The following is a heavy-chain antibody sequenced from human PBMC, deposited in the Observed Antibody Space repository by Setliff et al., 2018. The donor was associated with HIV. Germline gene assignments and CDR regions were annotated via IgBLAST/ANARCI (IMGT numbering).Heavy chain of an antibody. J-gene: IGHJ1*01. V-gene: IGHV4-59*11. CDR3: ARAGYYGSTSYWEYFQH. CDR1: GGSISSHY. CDR2: IYYNGIT. D-gene: IGHD3-22*01. Sequence: PAETLSLTCTVSGGSISSHYWSWIRQPPGKGLEWIGSIYYNGITNYNPSLKSRVTVSVDTSKNQFSLKLSSVTAADTAVYYCARAGYYGSTSYWEYFQHWVQGTLVTVSS.